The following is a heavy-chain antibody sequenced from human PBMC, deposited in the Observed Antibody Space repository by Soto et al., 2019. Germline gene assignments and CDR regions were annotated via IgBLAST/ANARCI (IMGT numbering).Heavy chain of an antibody. J-gene: IGHJ3*02. CDR3: ARRPYYYVSWSAFDI. CDR2: IYYSGST. V-gene: IGHV4-59*08. Sequence: QVQLQESGPGLVKPSETLSLTCTVSGGSISSYYWSWIRQPPGKGLEWIGYIYYSGSTNYNPSLKSRVTISVDTSKNQFSLKLSSVTAADTAVYYCARRPYYYVSWSAFDIWGQGTMVTVSS. CDR1: GGSISSYY. D-gene: IGHD3-22*01.